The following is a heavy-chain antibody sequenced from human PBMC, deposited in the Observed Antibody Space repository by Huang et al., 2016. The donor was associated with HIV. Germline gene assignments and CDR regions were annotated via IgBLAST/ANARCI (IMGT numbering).Heavy chain of an antibody. Sequence: QVHLQQWGAGLLKPSETLTLTCAVSGASFTGNYWTWIRQTPGKGVEWIGEINDSGATIYTPSLESRVTSSIDRSKKQVSLRLSAMTAADTAVYYCARQWVLLDYLMGMDVWGQGTTVIVSS. CDR3: ARQWVLLDYLMGMDV. J-gene: IGHJ6*02. D-gene: IGHD3-3*01. CDR2: INDSGAT. V-gene: IGHV4-34*01. CDR1: GASFTGNY.